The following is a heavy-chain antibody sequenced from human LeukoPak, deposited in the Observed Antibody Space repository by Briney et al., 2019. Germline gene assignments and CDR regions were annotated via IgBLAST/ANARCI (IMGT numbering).Heavy chain of an antibody. V-gene: IGHV4-59*01. D-gene: IGHD5-24*01. CDR2: IYYSGST. CDR3: ARGLEMATIRGPTFDY. Sequence: PSETLSLTCTVSGGSISSYYWSWIRQPPGKGLEWIGYIYYSGSTNYNPSLKSRVTISVDTSKNQFSLKLSSVTAADTAVYYCARGLEMATIRGPTFDYWGQGTLVTVSS. CDR1: GGSISSYY. J-gene: IGHJ4*02.